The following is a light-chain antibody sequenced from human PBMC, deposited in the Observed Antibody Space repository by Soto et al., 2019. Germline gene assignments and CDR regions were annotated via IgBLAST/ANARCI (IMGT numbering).Light chain of an antibody. Sequence: QPVLTQPPSVSEAPRQRVTISCSGRTSNIINNAVNWYQHLPGKAPRLVIYHDNLLPSGVSDRFSGSKSGTSASLAISGLQSEDEGEYYCAAWDDSLNGYVFGTGTKLTVL. CDR1: TSNIINNA. V-gene: IGLV1-36*01. J-gene: IGLJ1*01. CDR3: AAWDDSLNGYV. CDR2: HDN.